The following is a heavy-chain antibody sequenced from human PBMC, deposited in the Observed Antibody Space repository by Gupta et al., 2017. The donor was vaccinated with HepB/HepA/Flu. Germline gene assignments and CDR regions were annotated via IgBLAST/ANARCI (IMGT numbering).Heavy chain of an antibody. J-gene: IGHJ1*01. CDR1: GGTFSSYA. D-gene: IGHD1-26*01. CDR3: ARTMYSGSYYAIEYFQH. CDR2: IIPIFGTA. V-gene: IGHV1-69*01. Sequence: QVQLVQSGAEVKKPGSSVKVSCKASGGTFSSYAISWVRQAPGQGLEWMGGIIPIFGTANYAQKFQGRVTITADESTSTAYMELSSPRSEDTAVYYCARTMYSGSYYAIEYFQHWGQGTLVTVSS.